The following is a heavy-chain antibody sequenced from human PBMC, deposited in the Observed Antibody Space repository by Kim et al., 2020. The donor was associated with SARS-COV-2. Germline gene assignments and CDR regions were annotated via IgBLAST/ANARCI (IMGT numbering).Heavy chain of an antibody. Sequence: DPVQGRFTISRDNSKTALNLGMNILRAEDTALYYCAKVTTITAPFYDYWGQGTLVTVSS. V-gene: IGHV3-23*01. CDR3: AKVTTITAPFYDY. D-gene: IGHD4-4*01. J-gene: IGHJ4*02.